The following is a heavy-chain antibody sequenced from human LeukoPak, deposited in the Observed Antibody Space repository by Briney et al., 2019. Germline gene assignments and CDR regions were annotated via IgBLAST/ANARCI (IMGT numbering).Heavy chain of an antibody. D-gene: IGHD4-17*01. Sequence: PGGSLRLSCAASGFTFSSYSMNWVCQAPGKGLEWVSSISSSSSYIYYADSVKGRFTISRDNAKNSLYLQMNSLRAEDTAVYYCARDRPDDYGDYSYYYYGMDVWGQGTTVTVSS. CDR3: ARDRPDDYGDYSYYYYGMDV. CDR1: GFTFSSYS. V-gene: IGHV3-21*01. J-gene: IGHJ6*02. CDR2: ISSSSSYI.